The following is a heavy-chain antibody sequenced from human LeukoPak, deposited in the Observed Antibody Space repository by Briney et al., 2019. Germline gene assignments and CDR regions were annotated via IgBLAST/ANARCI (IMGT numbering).Heavy chain of an antibody. Sequence: PGGSLRLSCAASGFTFSSYSMNWVRQAPGKGLEWVSYISSSSSTIYYADSVKGRFTISRDNAKSSLYLQMNSLRAEDTAVYYCARDGITIFGVVIPPFDYWGQGTLVTVSS. CDR3: ARDGITIFGVVIPPFDY. CDR1: GFTFSSYS. V-gene: IGHV3-48*01. CDR2: ISSSSSTI. J-gene: IGHJ4*02. D-gene: IGHD3-3*01.